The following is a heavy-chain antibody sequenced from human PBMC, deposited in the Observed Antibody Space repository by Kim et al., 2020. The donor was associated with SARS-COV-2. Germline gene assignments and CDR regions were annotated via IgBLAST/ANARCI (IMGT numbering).Heavy chain of an antibody. CDR3: ARGTRGGYYYDSSGYLWFDY. V-gene: IGHV4-59*13. D-gene: IGHD3-22*01. J-gene: IGHJ4*02. CDR2: IYYSGST. CDR1: GGSISSYY. Sequence: SETLSLTCTVSGGSISSYYWSWIRQPPGKGLEWIGYIYYSGSTNYNPSLKSRVTISVDTSKNQFSLKLSSVTAADTAVYYCARGTRGGYYYDSSGYLWFDYWGQGTLVTVSS.